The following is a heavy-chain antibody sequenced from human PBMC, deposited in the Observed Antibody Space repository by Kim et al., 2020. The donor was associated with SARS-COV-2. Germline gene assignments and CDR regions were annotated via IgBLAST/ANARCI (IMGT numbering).Heavy chain of an antibody. CDR2: INAGNGNT. V-gene: IGHV1-3*01. D-gene: IGHD6-19*01. CDR1: GYTFTSYA. CDR3: ARGVSAVANDY. J-gene: IGHJ4*02. Sequence: ASVKVSCKASGYTFTSYAMHWVRQAPGQRLEWMGWINAGNGNTKYSQKFQGRDTITRDTSASTAYMELSSLRSEDTAVYYCARGVSAVANDYWGQGTLVTVSA.